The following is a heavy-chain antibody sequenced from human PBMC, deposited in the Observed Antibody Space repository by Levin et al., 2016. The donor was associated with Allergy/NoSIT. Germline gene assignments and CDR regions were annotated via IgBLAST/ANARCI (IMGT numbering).Heavy chain of an antibody. CDR1: GFTFNEYW. Sequence: GESLKISCAASGFTFNEYWMSWVRQAPGKGLEWVADIKPDGSGEYYVDSVKGRFTISRDNAKNSLSLQMNSLRAEDSAVYYCASTRGWDLLGDWGQGTLVTVSS. J-gene: IGHJ4*02. V-gene: IGHV3-7*01. CDR3: ASTRGWDLLGD. D-gene: IGHD2-15*01. CDR2: IKPDGSGE.